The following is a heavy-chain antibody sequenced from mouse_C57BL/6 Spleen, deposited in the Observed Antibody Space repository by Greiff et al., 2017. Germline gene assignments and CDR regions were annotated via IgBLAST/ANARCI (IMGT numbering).Heavy chain of an antibody. CDR3: ARIAGLRDMDD. J-gene: IGHJ4*01. CDR2: IYPGSGST. Sequence: VQLQQPGAELVKPGASVTMSCKATGYTFTSYWITRVKRRPGQGHEWIGDIYPGSGSTNYNVKFKSNATLTVDTSSITAYMQLSSLTSEDSAVYYCARIAGLRDMDDWGQGTSVTVSS. V-gene: IGHV1-55*01. CDR1: GYTFTSYW. D-gene: IGHD2-4*01.